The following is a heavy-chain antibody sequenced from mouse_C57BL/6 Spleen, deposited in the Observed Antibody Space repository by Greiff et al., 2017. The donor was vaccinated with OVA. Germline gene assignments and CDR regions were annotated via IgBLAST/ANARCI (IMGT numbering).Heavy chain of an antibody. CDR1: GYSITSGYD. D-gene: IGHD1-1*01. Sequence: EVKLQESGPGMVKPSQSLSLTCTVTGYSITSGYDWHWIRHFPGNKLEWMGYISYSGSTNYNPSLKSRISITHDTSKNHFFLKLNSVTTEDTATYYCARDRKDGSSYGYFDVWGTGTTVTVSS. CDR2: ISYSGST. J-gene: IGHJ1*03. V-gene: IGHV3-1*01. CDR3: ARDRKDGSSYGYFDV.